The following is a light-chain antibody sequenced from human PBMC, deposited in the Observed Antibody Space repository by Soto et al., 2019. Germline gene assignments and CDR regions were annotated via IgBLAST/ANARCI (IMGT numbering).Light chain of an antibody. J-gene: IGKJ5*01. CDR1: QSISSY. V-gene: IGKV1-39*01. CDR2: AAS. CDR3: QQSYSTPFG. Sequence: DIQMTQSPSSLSAPVGDRVTITCRASQSISSYLNWYQQKPGKAPKLLIYAASSLQSGVPSRFSGSGSGTDFTLTISSLQPEDFATYYCQQSYSTPFGFGQGTRLEIK.